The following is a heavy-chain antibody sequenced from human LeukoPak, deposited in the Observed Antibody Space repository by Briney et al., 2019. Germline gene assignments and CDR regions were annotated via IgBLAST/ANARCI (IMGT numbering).Heavy chain of an antibody. CDR3: ARDRCTNGVCCCDADY. V-gene: IGHV1-69*05. CDR1: GGTFSSYA. J-gene: IGHJ4*02. CDR2: IIPIFGTA. Sequence: GASVKVSCKASGGTFSSYAISWVRQAPGQGLEWMGGIIPIFGTANYAQKFQGRVTITTDESTSTAYMELRSLRSDDTAVYYCARDRCTNGVCCCDADYWGQRTLVTVSS. D-gene: IGHD2-8*01.